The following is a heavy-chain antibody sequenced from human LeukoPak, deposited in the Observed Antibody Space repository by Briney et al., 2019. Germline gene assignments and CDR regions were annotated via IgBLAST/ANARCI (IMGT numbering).Heavy chain of an antibody. Sequence: PGGSLRLSCAASGFTFSGYWMHWVRQAPGKGLVWVSRIHFNGRVTSYADSVEGRFTISRDNSKNTLYLQMNSLRAEDTAVYYCARGGAGCFDIWGQGTVVTVSS. V-gene: IGHV3-74*01. J-gene: IGHJ3*02. D-gene: IGHD6-19*01. CDR2: IHFNGRVT. CDR1: GFTFSGYW. CDR3: ARGGAGCFDI.